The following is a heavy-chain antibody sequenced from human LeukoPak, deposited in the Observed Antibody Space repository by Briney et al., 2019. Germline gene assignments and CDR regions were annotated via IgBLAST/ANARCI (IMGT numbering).Heavy chain of an antibody. J-gene: IGHJ3*02. V-gene: IGHV3-21*01. CDR2: IRCSSSTI. Sequence: RGSLRLSCAASGFTFSSYSMNWVRQAPGKRLEWASSIRCSSSTIDSADSANGRFTISRDNAKNSLYVQMNSLRAEDTAVYYCARGSMVRGVAGSFDIWGQGKMVTVSS. D-gene: IGHD3-10*01. CDR3: ARGSMVRGVAGSFDI. CDR1: GFTFSSYS.